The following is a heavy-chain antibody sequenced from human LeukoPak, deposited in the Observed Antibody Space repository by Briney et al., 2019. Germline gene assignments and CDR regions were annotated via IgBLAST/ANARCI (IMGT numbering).Heavy chain of an antibody. J-gene: IGHJ4*02. V-gene: IGHV3-23*01. CDR3: AKLGYTKQWLATDY. D-gene: IGHD6-19*01. Sequence: GGSLRLSCAASGFTFSSYAMSWVRQAPGKGLEWVSGITGSGGNTNYADSVKGRFTISRDNSENTLYLQMNSLRAEDTAVYYCAKLGYTKQWLATDYWGQGTLVTVSS. CDR2: ITGSGGNT. CDR1: GFTFSSYA.